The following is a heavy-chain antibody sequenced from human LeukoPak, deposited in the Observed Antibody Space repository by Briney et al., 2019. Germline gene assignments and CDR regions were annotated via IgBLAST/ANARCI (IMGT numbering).Heavy chain of an antibody. Sequence: GGSLRLSCAASGFTFSNYWMSWGRQAPGKGLEWVAQIKEDGSDKYSVDFVKGGFTISREKAKKSLYMQMKRVRDEETGVYYCARGGIGYYYWGQGTLVTVSS. CDR1: GFTFSNYW. CDR2: IKEDGSDK. D-gene: IGHD3-3*01. CDR3: ARGGIGYYY. J-gene: IGHJ4*02. V-gene: IGHV3-7*01.